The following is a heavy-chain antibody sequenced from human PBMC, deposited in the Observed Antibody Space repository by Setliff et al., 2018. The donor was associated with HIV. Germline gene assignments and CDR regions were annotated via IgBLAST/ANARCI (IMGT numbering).Heavy chain of an antibody. Sequence: PSETLSLTCTVSGGSISSSTYYWGWIRQPPGKGLEWIGNIHFSGSTYYNPSPKSRVTVSVDPSKNQFSLKLSSVTAADTAVYYCARTTYSGSYFNDSWGQGTLVTVSS. CDR1: GGSISSSTYY. D-gene: IGHD1-26*01. CDR3: ARTTYSGSYFNDS. J-gene: IGHJ5*01. V-gene: IGHV4-39*01. CDR2: IHFSGST.